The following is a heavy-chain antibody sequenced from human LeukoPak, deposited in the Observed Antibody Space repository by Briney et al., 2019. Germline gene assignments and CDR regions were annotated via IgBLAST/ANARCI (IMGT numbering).Heavy chain of an antibody. V-gene: IGHV1-2*06. J-gene: IGHJ4*02. D-gene: IGHD6-19*01. CDR3: ANEHTSGCRY. Sequence: ASVKVSCKVSGYTLTELSMHWVRQAPGQGLEWMGRINPNSGGTNYAQKFQGRVTVTRDTSISTAYMELSSLRSDDTAVYYCANEHTSGCRYWGQGTLVTVSS. CDR2: INPNSGGT. CDR1: GYTLTELS.